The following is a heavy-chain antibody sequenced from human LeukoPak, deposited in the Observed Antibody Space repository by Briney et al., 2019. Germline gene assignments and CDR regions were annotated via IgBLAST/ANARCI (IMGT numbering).Heavy chain of an antibody. CDR1: GYSFTSSW. V-gene: IGHV5-51*01. Sequence: GETLKISCKGSGYSFTSSWIGWVRQMPGKGLEWMGIIYPGDSDTRYRPSFQGQVTISADKSISTAYLQWSSLNTSDTAMYYCARYTDHYYFDYWGQGTLVTVSS. J-gene: IGHJ4*02. CDR2: IYPGDSDT. D-gene: IGHD1-1*01. CDR3: ARYTDHYYFDY.